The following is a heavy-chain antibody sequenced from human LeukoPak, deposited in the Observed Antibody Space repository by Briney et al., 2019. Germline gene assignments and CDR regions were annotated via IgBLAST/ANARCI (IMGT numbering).Heavy chain of an antibody. Sequence: PGGSLRLSCAASGFIFSDYYMNWIRQAPGKGLEWVSYISRSGSYTNYADSVKGRFTISRDNATNSLDLQMNSLRAEDTAVYYCARETADYFDYWGQGTLVTVSS. CDR1: GFIFSDYY. CDR2: ISRSGSYT. CDR3: ARETADYFDY. J-gene: IGHJ4*02. V-gene: IGHV3-11*06.